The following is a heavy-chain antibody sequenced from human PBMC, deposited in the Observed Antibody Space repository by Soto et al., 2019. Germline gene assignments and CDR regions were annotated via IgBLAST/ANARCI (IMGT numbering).Heavy chain of an antibody. D-gene: IGHD5-12*01. Sequence: QVQLQQWGAGLLKPSETLSLSCAVNGGSLSGYYWSWIRQPPGKGLEWIGEIKDGGYTNYSPSLKSRATISSDTSNNQFSLRLNSVTAADTGLYYCARGQEGVVATHWDQGAQVTVSS. CDR3: ARGQEGVVATH. J-gene: IGHJ4*02. CDR2: IKDGGYT. CDR1: GGSLSGYY. V-gene: IGHV4-34*01.